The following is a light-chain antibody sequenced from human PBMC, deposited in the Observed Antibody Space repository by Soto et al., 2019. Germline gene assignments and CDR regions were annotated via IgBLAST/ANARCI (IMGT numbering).Light chain of an antibody. J-gene: IGKJ4*01. Sequence: EIVLTQSPATLSLSPGERATLSCRASQSVSNYLAWYQQKPGQAPWLLIYDASNRAPGIPARFSGSWSGTDFTLTIPRLAPEDFAVYYGQQRIFRPLISFGGGTKVEVK. CDR2: DAS. CDR3: QQRIFRPLIS. V-gene: IGKV3-11*01. CDR1: QSVSNY.